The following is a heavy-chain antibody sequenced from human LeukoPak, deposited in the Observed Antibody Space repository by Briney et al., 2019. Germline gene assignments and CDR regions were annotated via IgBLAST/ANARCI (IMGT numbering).Heavy chain of an antibody. CDR2: INHSGST. CDR1: GGSFSGYY. J-gene: IGHJ4*02. CDR3: ARRALVVVPAAIKGFDY. D-gene: IGHD2-2*02. Sequence: SETPSLTCAVYGGSFSGYYWSWIRQPPGKGLEWIGEINHSGSTNYNPSLKRRVTISLDTYKNQFSLKLSSVTAADTAVYYCARRALVVVPAAIKGFDYWGQGTLVTVSS. V-gene: IGHV4-34*01.